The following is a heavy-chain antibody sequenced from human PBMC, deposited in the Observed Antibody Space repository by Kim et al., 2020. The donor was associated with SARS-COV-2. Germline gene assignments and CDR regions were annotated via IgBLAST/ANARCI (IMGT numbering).Heavy chain of an antibody. CDR1: GGSFSGYY. J-gene: IGHJ4*02. CDR3: ARFKEEVSMIVVVSTAVSSYLDY. D-gene: IGHD3-22*01. CDR2: INHSGST. Sequence: SETLSLTCAVYGGSFSGYYWSWIRQPPGKGLELMGEINHSGSTNYNPSLTSRVTISVDTSKNQFSLKLSSVTAADTAVYSCARFKEEVSMIVVVSTAVSSYLDYWGQGTLVTVSS. V-gene: IGHV4-34*01.